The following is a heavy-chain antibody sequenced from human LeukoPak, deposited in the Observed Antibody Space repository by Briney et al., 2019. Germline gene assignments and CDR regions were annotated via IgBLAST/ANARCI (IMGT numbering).Heavy chain of an antibody. CDR3: AKCSASAYTTGWCNWIDP. Sequence: GGSLRLSCVASGFTFTSDAMNWVRQAPGKGLEWVSSTVSRGTTQYADSVKGRFTVSRDTSKNTLYLQMNSLRADDTAVYYCAKCSASAYTTGWCNWIDPWGQGTLVTVSS. J-gene: IGHJ5*02. V-gene: IGHV3-23*01. CDR2: TVSRGTT. D-gene: IGHD6-19*01. CDR1: GFTFTSDA.